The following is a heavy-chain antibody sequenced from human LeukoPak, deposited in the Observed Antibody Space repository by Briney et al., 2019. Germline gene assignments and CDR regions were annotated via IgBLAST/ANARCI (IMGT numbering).Heavy chain of an antibody. D-gene: IGHD4-11*01. J-gene: IGHJ4*02. CDR2: IYSGGST. Sequence: GGSLRLSCAASGFTVSSNYMSWVRQAPGKGLEWVSVIYSGGSTYYADSVKGRFTISRDNSKNTLYLQMNSLRAEDTAVYYCASGRYSNYYSYWGQGTLVTVSS. V-gene: IGHV3-53*01. CDR1: GFTVSSNY. CDR3: ASGRYSNYYSY.